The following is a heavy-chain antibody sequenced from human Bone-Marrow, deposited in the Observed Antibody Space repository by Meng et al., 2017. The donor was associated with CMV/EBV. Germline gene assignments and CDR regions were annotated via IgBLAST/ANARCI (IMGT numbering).Heavy chain of an antibody. Sequence: SETLSLTCAVYGGSFSGYYWSWIRQPPGKGLEWIGEINHSGSTNYNPSLKSRVAISVDTSKNQFSLKLSSVTAADTAVYYCARGWYYYGMDVWGQGTTVTVSS. J-gene: IGHJ6*02. CDR1: GGSFSGYY. V-gene: IGHV4-34*01. CDR2: INHSGST. CDR3: ARGWYYYGMDV.